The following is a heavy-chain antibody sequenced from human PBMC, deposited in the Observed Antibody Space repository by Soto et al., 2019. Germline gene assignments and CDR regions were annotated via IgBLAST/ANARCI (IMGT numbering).Heavy chain of an antibody. CDR3: AKETAGIAVAGPFDY. D-gene: IGHD6-19*01. CDR1: GFTFDDYA. CDR2: ISWNSGSI. J-gene: IGHJ4*02. Sequence: EVQLVESGGGLVQPGRSLRLSCAASGFTFDDYAMHWVRQAPGKGLEWVSGISWNSGSIGYADSVKGRFTISRDNAKNSLYLPMNSLRAEDTALYYCAKETAGIAVAGPFDYWGQGTLVTVSS. V-gene: IGHV3-9*01.